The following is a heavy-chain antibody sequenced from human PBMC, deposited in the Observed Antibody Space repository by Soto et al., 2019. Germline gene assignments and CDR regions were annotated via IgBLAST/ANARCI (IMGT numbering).Heavy chain of an antibody. CDR2: IYQSGVT. V-gene: IGHV4-30-2*01. D-gene: IGHD6-19*01. Sequence: PSETLSLTCTISGDSYSISTYSWSWIRQPPGKALEWVGFIYQSGVTSYNPSLKGRVSISLDRSNNQCSLKLRSVTAADTAVYYCAGMPYTSGLMFDPWGPGTMVTVYS. CDR3: AGMPYTSGLMFDP. J-gene: IGHJ5*02. CDR1: GDSYSISTYS.